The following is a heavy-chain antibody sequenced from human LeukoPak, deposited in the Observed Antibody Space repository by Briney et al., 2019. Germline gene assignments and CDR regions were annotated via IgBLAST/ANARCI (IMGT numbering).Heavy chain of an antibody. CDR3: AKYRVGATLGDAFDI. Sequence: SETLSLTCTVSGGSISSYYWSWIRQPPGKGLEWIGYIYYSGSTNYNPSLKSRVTISVDTSKNQFSLKLSSVTAADTAVYYCAKYRVGATLGDAFDIWGQGTMVTVPS. V-gene: IGHV4-59*01. CDR2: IYYSGST. CDR1: GGSISSYY. J-gene: IGHJ3*02. D-gene: IGHD1-26*01.